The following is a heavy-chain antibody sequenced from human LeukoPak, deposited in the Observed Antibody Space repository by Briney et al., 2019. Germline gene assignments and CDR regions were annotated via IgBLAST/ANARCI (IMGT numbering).Heavy chain of an antibody. D-gene: IGHD3-9*01. V-gene: IGHV1-2*02. CDR1: GYTFTGYY. Sequence: ASVKVSCKASGYTFTGYYMHWVRQAPGQGLEWMGWINPNSGGTNYAQKFQGRVTMTRDTSISTAYMELSRLRSDDTAVYYCARDLPLTGLYDYWGQGTLVTVSS. CDR3: ARDLPLTGLYDY. J-gene: IGHJ4*02. CDR2: INPNSGGT.